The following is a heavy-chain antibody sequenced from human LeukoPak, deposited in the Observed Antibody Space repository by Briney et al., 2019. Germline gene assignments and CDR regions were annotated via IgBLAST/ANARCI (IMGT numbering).Heavy chain of an antibody. CDR2: IYYSGST. Sequence: SETLSLTCTVSGGSISSYYWSWIRQPPGKGLEWIGYIYYSGSTNYNPSLKSRVTISVDTSKNQFSLKLSSVTAADTAVYYCARDHRDGAFDIWGQGTMVTVSS. D-gene: IGHD1-14*01. J-gene: IGHJ3*02. CDR1: GGSISSYY. V-gene: IGHV4-59*01. CDR3: ARDHRDGAFDI.